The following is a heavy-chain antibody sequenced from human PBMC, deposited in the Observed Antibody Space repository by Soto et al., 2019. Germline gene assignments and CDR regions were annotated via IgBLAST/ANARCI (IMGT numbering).Heavy chain of an antibody. J-gene: IGHJ4*02. CDR2: MFSSGRT. D-gene: IGHD2-8*01. CDR3: ARGWGKYFGVNVF. V-gene: IGHV4-59*01. CDR1: GKYTKRSY. Sequence: SVPRSLPWTGSGKYTKRSYRKWFRQPPGKGLDSIGYMFSSGRTNYNSSLKSRVTMSVDMSDKYFSLKLSSVTAADTAVFYCARGWGKYFGVNVFWGQGTLVTVSS.